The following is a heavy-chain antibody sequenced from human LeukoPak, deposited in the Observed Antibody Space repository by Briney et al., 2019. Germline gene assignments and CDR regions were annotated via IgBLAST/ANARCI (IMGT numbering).Heavy chain of an antibody. CDR3: VKTGSGWFGDY. D-gene: IGHD6-19*01. J-gene: IGHJ4*02. CDR2: IRYDGDIK. V-gene: IGHV3-30*02. Sequence: GGSLRLSCAASGFTFSSYWMHWVRQAPGKGLEWVAVIRYDGDIKYYADSVKGRFTISRDNSRNTLYLQMNSPRAEDTAVYYCVKTGSGWFGDYWGQGTLVTVSS. CDR1: GFTFSSYW.